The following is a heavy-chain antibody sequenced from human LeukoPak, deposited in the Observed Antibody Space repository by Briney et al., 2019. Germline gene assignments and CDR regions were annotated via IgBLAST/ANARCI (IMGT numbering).Heavy chain of an antibody. V-gene: IGHV3-11*01. CDR3: ARVSSTYADDY. CDR1: GFTFSDYY. Sequence: GGSLRLSCAASGFTFSDYYMSWIRQAPGKGLEWVSYISSSGSTMYYADSVKGRFTISRDNAKNSLYLQMNSLRAEDTAVYYCARVSSTYADDYWGQGTLVTVSS. D-gene: IGHD3-10*01. J-gene: IGHJ4*02. CDR2: ISSSGSTM.